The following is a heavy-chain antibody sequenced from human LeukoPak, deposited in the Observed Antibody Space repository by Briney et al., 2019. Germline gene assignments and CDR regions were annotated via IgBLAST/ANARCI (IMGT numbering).Heavy chain of an antibody. CDR1: GFTFIRYA. V-gene: IGHV3-23*01. CDR3: VRTSSGYSPI. Sequence: GGSLRLSCAASGFTFIRYAMTWVRQAPGKGLEWVSSISGSGGSTYYADSVKGRFTISRDNSKNTLYLQMSSLRAEDTAVFYCVRTSSGYSPIWGQGTMVTVSS. D-gene: IGHD3-22*01. J-gene: IGHJ3*02. CDR2: ISGSGGST.